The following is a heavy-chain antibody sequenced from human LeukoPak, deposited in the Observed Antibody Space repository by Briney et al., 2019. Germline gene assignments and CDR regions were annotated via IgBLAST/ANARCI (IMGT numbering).Heavy chain of an antibody. V-gene: IGHV4-34*01. J-gene: IGHJ4*02. CDR3: ARPSRSGNYYY. CDR1: GGSFSDYY. CDR2: ISYSGTT. Sequence: SETLSLTCAVYGGSFSDYYWNWIRQPPGRGLEWIGSISYSGTTFYNPSLKSRVTISVDTSKNQFSLKLSSVTAADTAVYYCARPSRSGNYYYWGQGTLVTVSS. D-gene: IGHD1-26*01.